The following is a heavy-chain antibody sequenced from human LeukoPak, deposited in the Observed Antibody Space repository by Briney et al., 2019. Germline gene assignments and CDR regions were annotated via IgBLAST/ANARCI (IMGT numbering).Heavy chain of an antibody. CDR1: GYSFNNYW. Sequence: GESLKISCETSGYSFNNYWIAWVRQMPGRGLDLMGIIYPDDSGSRYSPSFRGQVSISVDKSIHTAYLHWSSLKASDTAIYYCARLGPRGYSYGYLTDWGQGTLVTVSS. CDR2: IYPDDSGS. CDR3: ARLGPRGYSYGYLTD. J-gene: IGHJ4*02. V-gene: IGHV5-51*01. D-gene: IGHD5-18*01.